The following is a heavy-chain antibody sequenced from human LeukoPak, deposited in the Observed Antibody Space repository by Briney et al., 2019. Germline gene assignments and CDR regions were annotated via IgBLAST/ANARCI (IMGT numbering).Heavy chain of an antibody. D-gene: IGHD5-18*01. CDR3: AKYPVYSYGKGPFDY. J-gene: IGHJ4*02. CDR1: GFTFSSYA. CDR2: ISGSGGST. Sequence: GGSLRPSCAASGFTFSSYAMSWVRQAPGKGLEWVSAISGSGGSTYYADSVKGRFTISRDNSKNTLYLQMNSLRAEDTAVYYCAKYPVYSYGKGPFDYWGQGTLVTVSS. V-gene: IGHV3-23*01.